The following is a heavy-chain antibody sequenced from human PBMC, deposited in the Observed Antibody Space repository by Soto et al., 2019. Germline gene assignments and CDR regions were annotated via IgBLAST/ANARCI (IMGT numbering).Heavy chain of an antibody. CDR1: GYSFTSYW. D-gene: IGHD6-6*01. CDR2: IYPGDSDT. V-gene: IGHV5-51*01. Sequence: GESLKISCKGSGYSFTSYWIGWVRQMPGKGLEWMGIIYPGDSDTRYSPSFQGQVTISADKSISTAYLQWSSLKASDTAMYYCARRGSSLAAGPYYYYGMDVWGQGTTVTVPS. J-gene: IGHJ6*02. CDR3: ARRGSSLAAGPYYYYGMDV.